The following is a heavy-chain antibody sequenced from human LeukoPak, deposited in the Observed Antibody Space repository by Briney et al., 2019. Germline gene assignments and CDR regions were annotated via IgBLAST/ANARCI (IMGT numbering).Heavy chain of an antibody. V-gene: IGHV4-4*02. CDR1: GGSISSSNW. CDR2: IYHSGST. J-gene: IGHJ4*02. CDR3: ARVKDGYNSHFDY. D-gene: IGHD5-24*01. Sequence: PSGTLSLTCAVSGGSISSSNWWSWVRQPPGKGLEWIGEIYHSGSTNYNPSLKSRVTISVDTSKNQFSLKLSSVTAADTAVYYCARVKDGYNSHFDYWGQGTLVTVSS.